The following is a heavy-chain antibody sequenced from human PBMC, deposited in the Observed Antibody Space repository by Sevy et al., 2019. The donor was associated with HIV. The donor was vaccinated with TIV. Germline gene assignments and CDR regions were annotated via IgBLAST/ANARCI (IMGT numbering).Heavy chain of an antibody. CDR1: GGTFSNYA. Sequence: ASVKVSCKASGGTFSNYAISWVRQAPGRGLEWMGGVIPVFNMSNYAQKFQGRVTITADESTSTAYMEVTSLRSDDTAIYYCGRGVVVVVSIPFYYAMGVWGQGTTVTVSS. V-gene: IGHV1-69*13. J-gene: IGHJ6*02. CDR3: GRGVVVVVSIPFYYAMGV. D-gene: IGHD2-15*01. CDR2: VIPVFNMS.